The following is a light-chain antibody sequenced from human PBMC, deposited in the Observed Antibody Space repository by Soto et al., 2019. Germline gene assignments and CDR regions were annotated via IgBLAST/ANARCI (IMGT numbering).Light chain of an antibody. J-gene: IGKJ1*01. CDR2: GAS. V-gene: IGKV3-20*01. CDR3: QQYCTSSRT. CDR1: QSVSSSS. Sequence: EIVLTQSPGTLSLSPGERATLSCRARQSVSSSSLAWYQQRPGQAPRLLIYGASSRATGIPVRFSGSGSGTDFTLTISRLEPEDFAVYYCQQYCTSSRTFGQGTKVDIK.